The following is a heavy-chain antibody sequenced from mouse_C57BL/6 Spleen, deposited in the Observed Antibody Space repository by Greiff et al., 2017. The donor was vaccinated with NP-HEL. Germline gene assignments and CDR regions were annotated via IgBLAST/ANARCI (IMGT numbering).Heavy chain of an antibody. CDR2: INPGSGGT. V-gene: IGHV1-54*01. Sequence: VQVVESGAELVRPGTSVKVSCKASGYAFTNYLIEWVKQRPGQGLEWIGVINPGSGGTNYNEKFKGKATLTADKSSSTAYLQLSSLTSEDSAVYFCAIYELGPFAYWGQGTLVTVSA. CDR3: AIYELGPFAY. D-gene: IGHD4-1*01. J-gene: IGHJ3*01. CDR1: GYAFTNYL.